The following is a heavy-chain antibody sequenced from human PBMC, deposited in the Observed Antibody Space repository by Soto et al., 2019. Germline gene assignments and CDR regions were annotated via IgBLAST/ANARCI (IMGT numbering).Heavy chain of an antibody. CDR2: ISSGSSTM. J-gene: IGHJ4*02. CDR3: ARALYSSGWYYFDY. V-gene: IGHV3-48*01. CDR1: GFTFSTCS. Sequence: EVQLVESGGGLVQPGGSLRLSCAASGFTFSTCSMNWVRQAPGKGLEWVSYISSGSSTMYYADSVKGRFTISRDNAMNSLYLQMNSLRAEDTAVYYCARALYSSGWYYFDYWGQGTLVTVSS. D-gene: IGHD6-19*01.